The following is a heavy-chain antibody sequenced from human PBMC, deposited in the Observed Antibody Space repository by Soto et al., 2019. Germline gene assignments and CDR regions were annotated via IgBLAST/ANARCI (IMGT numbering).Heavy chain of an antibody. CDR2: VYYSGSS. V-gene: IGHV4-30-4*01. J-gene: IGHJ2*01. CDR3: ARMSYYYDKWYFDL. Sequence: SETLSLTCSVSGGSINNDDFYWSWLRQTPGKGLQWIGYVYYSGSSDCIPSLKSRLSMSIDKSKNQFTLKLSSVTAADTAIYYCARMSYYYDKWYFDLWGRGTLVTVSA. CDR1: GGSINNDDFY. D-gene: IGHD3-22*01.